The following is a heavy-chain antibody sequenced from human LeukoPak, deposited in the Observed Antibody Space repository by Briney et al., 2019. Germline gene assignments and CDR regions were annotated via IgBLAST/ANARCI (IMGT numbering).Heavy chain of an antibody. CDR2: ISAYNGNT. V-gene: IGHV1-18*01. J-gene: IGHJ4*02. Sequence: VASVKVSCKASGYTFTSYGISWVRQAPGQGLEWMGWISAYNGNTNYRQKLQGRVTMTTDTSTSTAYMDLRSLRSDDTAIYYCARDSPDGSGTYYNDSPDYWGQGTLVTVSS. D-gene: IGHD3-10*01. CDR1: GYTFTSYG. CDR3: ARDSPDGSGTYYNDSPDY.